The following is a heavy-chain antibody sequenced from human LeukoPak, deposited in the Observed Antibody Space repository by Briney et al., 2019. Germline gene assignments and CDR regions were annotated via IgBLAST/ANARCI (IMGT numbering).Heavy chain of an antibody. CDR3: ARAFMVRGVIGWFDP. V-gene: IGHV1-69*04. CDR1: GGTFSSYA. J-gene: IGHJ5*02. CDR2: IIPILGIA. Sequence: SVKVSCKASGGTFSSYAISWVRQAPGQGLEWMGRIIPILGIANYAQKFQGRVTITADKSTSTAYMELSSLRSEDTAVYYCARAFMVRGVIGWFDPWGQGTLVTVSS. D-gene: IGHD3-10*01.